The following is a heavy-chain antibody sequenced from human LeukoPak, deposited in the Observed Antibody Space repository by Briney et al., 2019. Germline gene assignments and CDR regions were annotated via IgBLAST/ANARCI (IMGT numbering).Heavy chain of an antibody. CDR3: VRAYVDAFDI. CDR1: GFTFSSYE. D-gene: IGHD3-10*02. CDR2: ISSSGSTI. V-gene: IGHV3-48*03. J-gene: IGHJ3*02. Sequence: HPGGSLRLSCAASGFTFSSYEMNWVRQAPGKGLEWVSYISSSGSTIYYADSVKGRFTISRDNAKNSLYLQMNSLRAEDTAVYYCVRAYVDAFDIWGQGTMVTVSS.